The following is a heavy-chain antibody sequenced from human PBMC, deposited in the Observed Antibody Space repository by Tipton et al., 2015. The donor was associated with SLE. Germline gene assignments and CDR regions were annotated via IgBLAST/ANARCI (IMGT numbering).Heavy chain of an antibody. CDR2: ISYDGSNK. J-gene: IGHJ4*02. V-gene: IGHV3-30*04. CDR3: ARSLESAYGPFDF. D-gene: IGHD5-12*01. Sequence: SLRLSCAASGFTFSSYAMHWVRQAPGKGLEWVAVISYDGSNKYYADSVKGRFTISRDNSKNTLYLQMNSLRAEDTAVYYCARSLESAYGPFDFWGQGTLVTVSS. CDR1: GFTFSSYA.